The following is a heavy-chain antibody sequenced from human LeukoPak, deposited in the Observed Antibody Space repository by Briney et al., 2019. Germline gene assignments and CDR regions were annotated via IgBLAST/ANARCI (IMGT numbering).Heavy chain of an antibody. V-gene: IGHV3-21*01. CDR3: AKFETRGNTDFDY. CDR1: GFSFSSYS. CDR2: ISGSSTHT. Sequence: GGSLRLSCAASGFSFSSYSMNWVRQAPGKGLEWVSSISGSSTHTLYADSVKGRFTISRDDARNSLYLQMNSLRAEDTAVYYCAKFETRGNTDFDYWGQGTLVTVSS. J-gene: IGHJ4*02. D-gene: IGHD2/OR15-2a*01.